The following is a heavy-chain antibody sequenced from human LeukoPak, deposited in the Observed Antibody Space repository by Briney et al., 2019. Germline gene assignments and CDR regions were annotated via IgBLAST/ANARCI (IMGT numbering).Heavy chain of an antibody. CDR1: AYTFTSYD. CDR3: ARDDSSGYNFDY. D-gene: IGHD3-22*01. CDR2: MNPNSGNT. J-gene: IGHJ4*02. V-gene: IGHV1-8*01. Sequence: ASVKVSFKASAYTFTSYDINWVRQATGQGLEWMGWMNPNSGNTGYAQKFQGRVTMTRNTSISTAYMELSSLRSEDTAVYYCARDDSSGYNFDYWGQGTLVTVSS.